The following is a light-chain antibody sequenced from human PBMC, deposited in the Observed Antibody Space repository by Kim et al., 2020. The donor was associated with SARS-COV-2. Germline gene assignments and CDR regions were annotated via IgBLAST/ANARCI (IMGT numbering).Light chain of an antibody. CDR3: QVWDSSAYV. V-gene: IGLV3-9*01. J-gene: IGLJ1*01. CDR1: NIGSKN. Sequence: SYELTQPLSVSVALGQTARITCGGNNIGSKNVHWYQQMPGQAPVLVIYRDINRPSGIPERFSGSNSGNTATLTISRAQAGDEADYYCQVWDSSAYVFGTRTKVTVL. CDR2: RDI.